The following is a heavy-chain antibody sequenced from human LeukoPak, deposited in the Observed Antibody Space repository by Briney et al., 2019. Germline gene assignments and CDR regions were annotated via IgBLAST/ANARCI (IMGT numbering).Heavy chain of an antibody. CDR1: GFTVSDNY. J-gene: IGHJ4*02. CDR3: ARVIVGTTTRLDYFDY. CDR2: IYSGGNT. V-gene: IGHV3-66*01. Sequence: PGGSLRLSCAASGFTVSDNYMSWVRQAPGKGLEWVSIIYSGGNTYYADSVKGRFTVSRDNSKNTLYLQMNSLRAEDTAVYYCARVIVGTTTRLDYFDYWGQGTPVTVSS. D-gene: IGHD1-26*01.